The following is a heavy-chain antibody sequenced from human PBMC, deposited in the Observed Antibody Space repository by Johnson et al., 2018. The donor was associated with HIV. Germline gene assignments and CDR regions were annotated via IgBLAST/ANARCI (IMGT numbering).Heavy chain of an antibody. CDR1: GFTFSSYG. CDR3: ARDRTGGSYPRAFDI. CDR2: IQQDGSDT. J-gene: IGHJ3*02. Sequence: VQLVESGGGVVQPGGSLRLSCAASGFTFSSYGMHWVRQAPGKGLEWVANIQQDGSDTYYVDSVKGRFTISIDNAKNTLYLEMNSLRAEDTALYYCARDRTGGSYPRAFDIWGQGTMVTVSS. D-gene: IGHD1-26*01. V-gene: IGHV3-7*03.